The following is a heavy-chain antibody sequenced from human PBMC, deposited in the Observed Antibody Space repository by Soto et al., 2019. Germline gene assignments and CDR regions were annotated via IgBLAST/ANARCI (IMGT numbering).Heavy chain of an antibody. CDR1: GYTFTRDG. Sequence: ASVKGSCKASGYTFTRDGISWVRQAPGQGLEWMGWISAYNGNTNYAQKLQGRVTMTTDTSTSTAYMELRSLRSDDTAVYYCARTYYYDSSGDYWGQGTLVTVSS. V-gene: IGHV1-18*01. CDR2: ISAYNGNT. D-gene: IGHD3-22*01. J-gene: IGHJ4*02. CDR3: ARTYYYDSSGDY.